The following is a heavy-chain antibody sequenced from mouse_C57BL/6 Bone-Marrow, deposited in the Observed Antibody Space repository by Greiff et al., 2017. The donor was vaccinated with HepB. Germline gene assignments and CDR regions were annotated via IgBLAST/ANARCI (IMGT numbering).Heavy chain of an antibody. J-gene: IGHJ3*01. CDR1: GYTFTDYN. Sequence: EVKLMESGPELVKPGASVKIPCKASGYTFTDYNMDWVKQSHGKSLEWIGDINPNNGGTIYNQKFKGKATLTVDKSSSTAYMELRSLTSEDTAVYYCARLELSYWGQGTLVTVSA. CDR3: ARLELSY. CDR2: INPNNGGT. V-gene: IGHV1-18*01.